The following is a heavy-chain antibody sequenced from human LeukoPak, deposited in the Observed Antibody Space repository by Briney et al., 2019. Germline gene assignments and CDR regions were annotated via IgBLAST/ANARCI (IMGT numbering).Heavy chain of an antibody. J-gene: IGHJ5*02. Sequence: PSETLSLTCAVSGYSISSGYYWGWIRQPPGKGLEWIGSIYHSGSTYYNPSLKSRVTISVDTSKKQFSLKLSSVTAADTAVYYCARGSGYDFWSGYLNWFDPWGQGALVTVSS. V-gene: IGHV4-38-2*01. CDR3: ARGSGYDFWSGYLNWFDP. CDR1: GYSISSGYY. D-gene: IGHD3-3*01. CDR2: IYHSGST.